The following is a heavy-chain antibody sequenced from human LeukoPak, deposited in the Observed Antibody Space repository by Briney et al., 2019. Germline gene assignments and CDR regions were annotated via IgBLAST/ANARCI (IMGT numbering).Heavy chain of an antibody. CDR2: IKQGESER. J-gene: IGHJ3*02. CDR1: GFTFRSYR. Sequence: GGSLRLSCAASGFTFRSYRMNWVRQAPGKGLEWVASIKQGESERYYVDSVNGRFTISRDNAKNSLYLQMNSLRAEDTAVYYCARGDNSAFDIWGQGTMVTVSS. CDR3: ARGDNSAFDI. D-gene: IGHD3-22*01. V-gene: IGHV3-7*04.